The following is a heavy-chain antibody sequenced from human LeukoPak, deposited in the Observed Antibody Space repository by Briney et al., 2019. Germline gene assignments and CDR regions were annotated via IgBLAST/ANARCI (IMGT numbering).Heavy chain of an antibody. CDR1: GGSISSSSYY. J-gene: IGHJ4*02. V-gene: IGHV4-39*01. CDR2: IYYSGST. D-gene: IGHD6-19*01. CDR3: ARFAGSGWSHFDY. Sequence: KPSETLSLTCTVSGGSISSSSYYWGWIRQPPGKGLEWIGSIYYSGSTYYNPSLKSRVTISVDTSKNQFSLKLSSVTAADTAVYYCARFAGSGWSHFDYWGQGTLVTVSS.